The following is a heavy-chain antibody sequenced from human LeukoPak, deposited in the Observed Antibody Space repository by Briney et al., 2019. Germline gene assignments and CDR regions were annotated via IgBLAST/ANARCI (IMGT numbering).Heavy chain of an antibody. CDR1: GFTFSSYS. D-gene: IGHD2-15*01. CDR3: ARGRASLYRSGGTCYPQSLRDPPPYAFHI. V-gene: IGHV3-48*02. J-gene: IGHJ3*02. Sequence: PGGSLRLSCAASGFTFSSYSMNWVRQAPGKGLEWVSYISSSSSTIYYADSVKGRFTISRDNAKNSLYLQMNRLRDEDTAVYYCARGRASLYRSGGTCYPQSLRDPPPYAFHIWGQGTMVTVSS. CDR2: ISSSSSTI.